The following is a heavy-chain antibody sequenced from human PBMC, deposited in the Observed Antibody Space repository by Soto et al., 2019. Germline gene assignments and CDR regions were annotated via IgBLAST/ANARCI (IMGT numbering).Heavy chain of an antibody. CDR2: IKQDGSEK. CDR3: AREGWQWLYRDYYYYGMDV. V-gene: IGHV3-7*01. D-gene: IGHD6-19*01. J-gene: IGHJ6*02. Sequence: PGGSLRLSCAASGFTFSSYWMSWVRQAPGKGLEWVANIKQDGSEKYYVDSVKGRFTISRDNAKNSLYLQMNSLRAEDTAVYYCAREGWQWLYRDYYYYGMDVWGQGTTVTVSS. CDR1: GFTFSSYW.